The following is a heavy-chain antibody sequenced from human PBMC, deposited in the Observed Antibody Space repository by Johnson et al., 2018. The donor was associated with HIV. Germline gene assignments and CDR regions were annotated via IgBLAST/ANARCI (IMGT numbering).Heavy chain of an antibody. D-gene: IGHD6-13*01. Sequence: VQLVESGGGLVQPGGSLRLSCAASGFTFSSYWMSWVRQAPGKGLEWVANIKQDGSEKYYVDSVKGRFTLSRDNSKNTLYLQMNSLRVDDTALYYCARDGESQQLPLGDAFDVWGRGTLVTVSP. J-gene: IGHJ3*01. V-gene: IGHV3-7*01. CDR1: GFTFSSYW. CDR2: IKQDGSEK. CDR3: ARDGESQQLPLGDAFDV.